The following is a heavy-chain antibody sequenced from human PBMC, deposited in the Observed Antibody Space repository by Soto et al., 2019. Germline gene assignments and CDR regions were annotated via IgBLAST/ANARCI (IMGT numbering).Heavy chain of an antibody. D-gene: IGHD5-12*01. CDR3: AKAGVEVATVYYFDY. CDR2: ISYDGSNK. J-gene: IGHJ4*02. V-gene: IGHV3-30*18. Sequence: QVQLVESGGGVVQPGRSLRLSCAASGFTFSSYGMHWVRQAPGKGLEWVAVISYDGSNKYYADSVKGRFTISRDNSKNTLYLQMNSLRAEDTAVYYCAKAGVEVATVYYFDYWGQGTLFTVSS. CDR1: GFTFSSYG.